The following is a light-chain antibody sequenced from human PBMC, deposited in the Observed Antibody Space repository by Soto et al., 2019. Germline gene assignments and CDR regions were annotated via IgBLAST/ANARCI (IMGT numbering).Light chain of an antibody. J-gene: IGKJ5*01. CDR1: QSVSRY. CDR2: DAS. V-gene: IGKV3-11*01. CDR3: QQRSNRPPIT. Sequence: EIVLTQSPATLSLSPGERATLSCRASQSVSRYLAWYQQKPGQAPRLLIYDASNRAPGIPARFRGSGSGTDFTLTISSLEAADVAVYYCQQRSNRPPITFGQGTRLEI.